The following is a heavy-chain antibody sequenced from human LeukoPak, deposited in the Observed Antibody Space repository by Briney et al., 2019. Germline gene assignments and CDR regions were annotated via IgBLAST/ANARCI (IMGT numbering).Heavy chain of an antibody. CDR1: GGSISSGDYY. V-gene: IGHV4-30-4*08. Sequence: SQTLSLTCTVSGGSISSGDYYWSWMRQPPGKGLEWIGYIYYSGSTYYNPSLKRRVIISVDTSKNQFSLKLSSVTAADTAVYYCARDYDILTGYHAIDYWGQGTLVTVSS. J-gene: IGHJ4*02. D-gene: IGHD3-9*01. CDR3: ARDYDILTGYHAIDY. CDR2: IYYSGST.